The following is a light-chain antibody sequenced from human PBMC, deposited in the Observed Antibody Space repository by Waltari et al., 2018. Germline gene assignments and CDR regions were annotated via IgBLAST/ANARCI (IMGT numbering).Light chain of an antibody. J-gene: IGKJ1*01. CDR2: WTS. V-gene: IGKV4-1*01. CDR1: QNVLYSSNNKNY. Sequence: DIVMTQSPGSLAVSLGERATINCKSSQNVLYSSNNKNYIAWYQQKSGQPPKLLIYWTSTRESGVPDRFSGSGSGTDFALTINSLQAEDVAVYYCQQYYTTPWTFGQGTKVEIK. CDR3: QQYYTTPWT.